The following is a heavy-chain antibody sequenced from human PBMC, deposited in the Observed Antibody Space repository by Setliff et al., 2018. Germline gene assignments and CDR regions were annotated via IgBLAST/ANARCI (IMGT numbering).Heavy chain of an antibody. J-gene: IGHJ4*02. V-gene: IGHV4-61*02. D-gene: IGHD3-16*01. CDR3: ARLPNYVWGSPVDY. Sequence: SETLSLTCTVSGDSISRAKYYWSWIRQSAGKGLECIGRIYTDGSTKYNPSLNSRVTLLIDTAKNQISLRLSSVTAADTAVYYCARLPNYVWGSPVDYWGQGTLVTVSS. CDR1: GDSISRAKYY. CDR2: IYTDGST.